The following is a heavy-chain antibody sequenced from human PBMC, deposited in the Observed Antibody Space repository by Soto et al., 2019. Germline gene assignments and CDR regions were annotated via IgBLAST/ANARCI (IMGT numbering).Heavy chain of an antibody. D-gene: IGHD6-19*01. CDR1: GHTFTGYY. CDR3: VYSSGWSGPFVFDY. CDR2: INPNSGGT. V-gene: IGHV1-2*02. Sequence: ASVKVSCKASGHTFTGYYMHWVRQAPGQGLEWMGWINPNSGGTNYAQKFQGRVTMTRDTSISTAYMELSRLRSDDTAVYYCVYSSGWSGPFVFDYWGQGTLVTVSS. J-gene: IGHJ4*02.